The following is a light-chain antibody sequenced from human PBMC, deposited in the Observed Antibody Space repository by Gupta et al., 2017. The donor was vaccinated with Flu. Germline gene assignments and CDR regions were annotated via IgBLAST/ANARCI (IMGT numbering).Light chain of an antibody. Sequence: QSVLTQPPSVSESPRQRVSISCSGTASNIGSNAVNWYQQLPGQSPKPLIYFDDVLTSGVSDRFSGSKSGASASLAISGLQSEDEGLYYCATWDDRLSSYVFGTGTKVAVL. J-gene: IGLJ1*01. CDR2: FDD. CDR3: ATWDDRLSSYV. V-gene: IGLV1-36*01. CDR1: ASNIGSNA.